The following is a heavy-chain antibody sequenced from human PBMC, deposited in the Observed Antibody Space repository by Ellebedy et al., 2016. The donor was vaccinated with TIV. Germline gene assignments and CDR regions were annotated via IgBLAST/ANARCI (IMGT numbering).Heavy chain of an antibody. CDR1: ADSTSSNKW. V-gene: IGHV4-4*02. J-gene: IGHJ4*02. CDR2: FYHSGST. CDR3: ARRKFGEHYFDT. Sequence: SETLSLTXVVSADSTSSNKWCRWIRPPPGTGREWTPVFYHSGSTTYRPSLKSRVTGSVDKSKNHFSLRLDSVTAADTAVYYCARRKFGEHYFDTWGQGTLVTVSS. D-gene: IGHD3-10*01.